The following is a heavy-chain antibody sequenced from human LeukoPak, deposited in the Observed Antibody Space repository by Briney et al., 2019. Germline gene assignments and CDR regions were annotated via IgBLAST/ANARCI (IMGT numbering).Heavy chain of an antibody. CDR2: INHSGST. Sequence: SETLSLTCAVYGGSFSGYYWSWIHQPPGKGLEWIGEINHSGSTNYNPSLKSRVTISVDTSKSPFSLKLSSVTAADTAVYYCARDEYYYGSGRVMGFIWGQGTLVTVSS. CDR3: ARDEYYYGSGRVMGFI. CDR1: GGSFSGYY. J-gene: IGHJ4*02. D-gene: IGHD3-10*01. V-gene: IGHV4-34*01.